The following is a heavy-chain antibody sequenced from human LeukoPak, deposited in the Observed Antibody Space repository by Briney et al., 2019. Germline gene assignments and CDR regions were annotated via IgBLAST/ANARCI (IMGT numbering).Heavy chain of an antibody. CDR1: GGSISSYY. V-gene: IGHV4-59*12. Sequence: PSETLSLTCTVSGGSISSYYWSWIRQPPGKGLEWIGYIYYSGSTNYNPSLKSRVTISVDKSKNQFSLKLSSETAADTAVYYCAREYSSSSPFDYWGQGTLVTVSS. CDR3: AREYSSSSPFDY. CDR2: IYYSGST. D-gene: IGHD6-6*01. J-gene: IGHJ4*02.